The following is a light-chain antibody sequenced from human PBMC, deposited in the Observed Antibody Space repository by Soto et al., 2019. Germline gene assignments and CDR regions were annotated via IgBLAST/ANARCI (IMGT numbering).Light chain of an antibody. CDR1: QAIRND. CDR2: TAS. CDR3: LHDYSYPRT. V-gene: IGKV1-6*01. Sequence: AIQMTQSPSSLSASVGDRVIITCRASQAIRNDLGWYQQKPGKAPKLLIYTASTLQSGVPSRFSGSGSGADFPLTIRSLQPEDSATYSGLHDYSYPRTFGQGTKVEIK. J-gene: IGKJ1*01.